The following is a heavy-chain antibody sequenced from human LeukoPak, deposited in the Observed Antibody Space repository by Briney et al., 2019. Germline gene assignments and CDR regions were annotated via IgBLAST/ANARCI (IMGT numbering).Heavy chain of an antibody. D-gene: IGHD3-3*02. CDR3: ARIGFAAFTDY. V-gene: IGHV3-23*01. CDR2: ISDSGGAI. J-gene: IGHJ4*02. Sequence: SGGSLRLSCAASGFTFSSYALNWVRQAPGKGLEWVSAISDSGGAIYYADSVKGRFTMSRDNSKNSLFLQMNSLRAEDTAVYYCARIGFAAFTDYWGQGTLVTVSS. CDR1: GFTFSSYA.